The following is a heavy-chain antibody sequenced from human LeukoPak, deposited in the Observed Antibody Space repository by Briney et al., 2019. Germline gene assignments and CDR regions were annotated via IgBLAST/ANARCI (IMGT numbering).Heavy chain of an antibody. J-gene: IGHJ4*02. Sequence: GGSLRLSCAASGFTFSSYWMSWVRQAPGKGLEWVANIKQDGSEKYYVDSVKGRFTISRDNAKNSLYLQMNSLRAEDTAVYYCARDFPLSGGFGELIDYWGQGTLVTVSS. D-gene: IGHD3-10*01. CDR1: GFTFSSYW. CDR3: ARDFPLSGGFGELIDY. CDR2: IKQDGSEK. V-gene: IGHV3-7*01.